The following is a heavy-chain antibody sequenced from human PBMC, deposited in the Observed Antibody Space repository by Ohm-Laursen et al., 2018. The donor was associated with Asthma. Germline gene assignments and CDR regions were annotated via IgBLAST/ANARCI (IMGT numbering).Heavy chain of an antibody. CDR3: AREWGGMDV. CDR2: ISSSSTTT. D-gene: IGHD3-16*01. Sequence: SLRLSCAASGFTFSTYSMIWVRQAPGKGLEWVSYISSSSTTTYYADSVKGRFTISRDNSKNTLYLQMNNLRAEDAAIYYCAREWGGMDVWGQGTTVTVSS. CDR1: GFTFSTYS. V-gene: IGHV3-48*01. J-gene: IGHJ6*02.